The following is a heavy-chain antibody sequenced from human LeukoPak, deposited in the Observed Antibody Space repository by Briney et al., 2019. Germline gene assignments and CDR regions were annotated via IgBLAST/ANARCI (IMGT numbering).Heavy chain of an antibody. Sequence: PGGSLRLSCAASGFTFSDYYMSWIRQAPGKGLEWVSAISGSGGSTYYADSVKGRFTISRDNSKNTLYLQMNSLRAEDTAVYYCAKRPTWIQQWYLDYWGQGTLVTVSS. V-gene: IGHV3-23*01. CDR2: ISGSGGST. CDR1: GFTFSDYY. D-gene: IGHD5-18*01. CDR3: AKRPTWIQQWYLDY. J-gene: IGHJ4*02.